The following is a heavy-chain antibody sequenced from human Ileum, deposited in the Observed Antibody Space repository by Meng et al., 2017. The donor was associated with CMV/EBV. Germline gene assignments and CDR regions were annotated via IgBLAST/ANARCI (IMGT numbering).Heavy chain of an antibody. CDR2: IYYSGST. V-gene: IGHV4-31*03. J-gene: IGHJ5*02. CDR1: GGCISSGGYY. Sequence: TVSGGCISSGGYYWSWIRQHPGKGLEWIGYIYYSGSTYYNPSLKSRVTISVDTSKNQFSLKLSSVTAADTAVYYCARVSTVTTWFDPWGQGTLVTVSS. CDR3: ARVSTVTTWFDP. D-gene: IGHD4-17*01.